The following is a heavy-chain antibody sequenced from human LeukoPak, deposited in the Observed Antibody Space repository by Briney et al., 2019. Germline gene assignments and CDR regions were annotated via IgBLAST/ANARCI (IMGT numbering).Heavy chain of an antibody. J-gene: IGHJ2*01. Sequence: SETLSLTCTVSGGSISSGDSYWSWIRQPPGKGLEWIGYIYYSGSTYYNPSLKSRVTISVDTSKNQFSLKLSSVTAADTAVYYCASERDCGDLGTRYFDLWGRGTLVTVSS. V-gene: IGHV4-30-4*01. CDR3: ASERDCGDLGTRYFDL. CDR2: IYYSGST. CDR1: GGSISSGDSY. D-gene: IGHD4-17*01.